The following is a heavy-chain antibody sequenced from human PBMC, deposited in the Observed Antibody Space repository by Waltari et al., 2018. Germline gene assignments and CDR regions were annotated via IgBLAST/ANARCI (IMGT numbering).Heavy chain of an antibody. CDR2: IYYSGST. CDR1: GGSISSGGYY. CDR3: ARDVAAAGKLDY. V-gene: IGHV4-31*03. Sequence: QVQLQESGPGLVKPSQTLSLTCTVSGGSISSGGYYWSWFRQHPGKGLEWVGYIYYSGSTYYNPSLKSRVTISVDTSKNQFSLKLSSVTAADTAVYYCARDVAAAGKLDYWGQGTLVTVSS. J-gene: IGHJ4*02. D-gene: IGHD6-13*01.